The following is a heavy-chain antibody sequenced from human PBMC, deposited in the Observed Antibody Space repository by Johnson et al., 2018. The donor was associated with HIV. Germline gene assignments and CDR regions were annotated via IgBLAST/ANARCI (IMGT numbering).Heavy chain of an antibody. Sequence: VQLVESGGGLVQPGRSLRLSCAASGFTFDDYAMHCVRQAPGKGLEWVSGISWNSGSIGYADSVKGRFTISRDNAKNTLYLQMNSLRAEDTAVYCCARDLYTSSWYFAFDIWGQGTMVTVSS. D-gene: IGHD6-13*01. CDR3: ARDLYTSSWYFAFDI. CDR2: ISWNSGSI. J-gene: IGHJ3*02. CDR1: GFTFDDYA. V-gene: IGHV3-9*01.